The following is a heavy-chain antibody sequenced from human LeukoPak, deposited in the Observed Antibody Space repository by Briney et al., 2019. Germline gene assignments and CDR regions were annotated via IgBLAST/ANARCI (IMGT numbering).Heavy chain of an antibody. CDR2: ISYDGSNK. Sequence: GGSLRLSCAASGFTFSSYAMHWVRQAPGKGLEWVAVISYDGSNKYYADSVKGRFTISRDNSKNTLYLQMNSLRAEDTAVYYCASGSYLGWGQGTLVTVSS. CDR1: GFTFSSYA. CDR3: ASGSYLG. J-gene: IGHJ4*02. V-gene: IGHV3-30*04. D-gene: IGHD1-26*01.